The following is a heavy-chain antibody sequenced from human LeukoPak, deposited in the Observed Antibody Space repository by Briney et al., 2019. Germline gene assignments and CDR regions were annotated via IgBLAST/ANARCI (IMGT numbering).Heavy chain of an antibody. CDR1: GFTFSNND. V-gene: IGHV3-30-3*01. CDR2: ISFDGNNK. D-gene: IGHD3-10*01. Sequence: GTSLRLPCAASGFTFSNNDMYWVRQAPGKGLEWVAVISFDGNNKYYPDSVKGRFTISRDNSKNTLYLQMHSLRADDTATYYCTRSPDGVDYWGQGTLVTVSS. CDR3: TRSPDGVDY. J-gene: IGHJ4*02.